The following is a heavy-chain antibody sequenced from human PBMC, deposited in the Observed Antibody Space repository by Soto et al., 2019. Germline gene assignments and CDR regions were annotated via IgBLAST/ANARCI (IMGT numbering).Heavy chain of an antibody. V-gene: IGHV4-34*01. CDR2: INHSGST. D-gene: IGHD6-19*01. Sequence: QVQLQQWGAGLLKPSETLSLTCAVYGGSFSGYYWNWIRQPPGKGLEWIGEINHSGSTNYNPSLKSRVTISLDTSKNQFSLRLSSVTAADTAVYYCARGYGWNFDYWGQGTLVTVSS. CDR3: ARGYGWNFDY. J-gene: IGHJ4*02. CDR1: GGSFSGYY.